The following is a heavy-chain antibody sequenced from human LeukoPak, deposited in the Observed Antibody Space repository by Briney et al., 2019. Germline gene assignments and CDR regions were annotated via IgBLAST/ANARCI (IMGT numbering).Heavy chain of an antibody. CDR3: ARDSRQWLVAPHY. CDR1: GGTFSSYA. CDR2: ISAYNGNT. V-gene: IGHV1-18*01. Sequence: ASVKVSCKASGGTFSSYAISWVRQAPGQGLEWMGWISAYNGNTNYAQKLQGRVTMTTDTSTSTAYMELRSLRSDDTAVYYCARDSRQWLVAPHYWGQGTLVTVSS. J-gene: IGHJ4*02. D-gene: IGHD6-19*01.